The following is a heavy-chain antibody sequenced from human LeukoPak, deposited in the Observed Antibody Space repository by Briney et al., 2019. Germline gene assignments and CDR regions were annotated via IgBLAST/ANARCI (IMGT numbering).Heavy chain of an antibody. CDR1: GYTLTELS. J-gene: IGHJ5*02. V-gene: IGHV1-24*01. CDR2: FDPEDGET. Sequence: ASVKVSCKVSGYTLTELSMHWVRQAPGKGLEWMGGFDPEDGETIYAQKFQGRVTMTEDTSTDTAYMELSSLRSEDTAVYYCARIFEAAGIAAAGPQKNRFDPWGQGTLVTVSS. CDR3: ARIFEAAGIAAAGPQKNRFDP. D-gene: IGHD6-13*01.